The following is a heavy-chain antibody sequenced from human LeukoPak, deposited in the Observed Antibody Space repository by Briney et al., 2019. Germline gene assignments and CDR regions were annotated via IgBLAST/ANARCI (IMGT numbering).Heavy chain of an antibody. Sequence: SETLSLTCAVYGGSFSGYYWNWIRQPPGKGLEWIGEINHSGSTYYNPSLKSRVTISVDTSKNQFSLKLNSVTAADTAVYYCAKAPYLSSGSWGQGILVAVSS. V-gene: IGHV4-34*01. CDR3: AKAPYLSSGS. CDR1: GGSFSGYY. J-gene: IGHJ3*01. CDR2: INHSGST. D-gene: IGHD3-22*01.